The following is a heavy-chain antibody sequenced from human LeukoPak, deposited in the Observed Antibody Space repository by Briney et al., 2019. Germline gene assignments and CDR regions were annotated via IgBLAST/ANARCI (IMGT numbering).Heavy chain of an antibody. V-gene: IGHV3-66*01. CDR2: IYSGGST. CDR1: GFTVSSNY. Sequence: GGSLRLSCAASGFTVSSNYMSWVRQAAGKGLEWVSVIYSGGSTYYADSVKGRFSISRDNSKNTLHLQMNSLRVEDTAVYYCATTPIRSLDYWGQGTLVTVSS. CDR3: ATTPIRSLDY. D-gene: IGHD3-16*01. J-gene: IGHJ4*02.